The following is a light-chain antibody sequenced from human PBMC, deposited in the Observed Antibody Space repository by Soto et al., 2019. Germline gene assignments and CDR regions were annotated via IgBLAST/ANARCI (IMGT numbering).Light chain of an antibody. CDR3: QQYEDLPT. CDR1: QDISNY. CDR2: DAS. V-gene: IGKV1-33*01. J-gene: IGKJ5*01. Sequence: DIQMTQSPSTLSASVGARVTITCQASQDISNYLNWYQQRPGKAPKLRICDASNLQTGVPSRFSGSGSGTEFTFTISSLQPEDIATYYCQQYEDLPTFGQGTRLEIK.